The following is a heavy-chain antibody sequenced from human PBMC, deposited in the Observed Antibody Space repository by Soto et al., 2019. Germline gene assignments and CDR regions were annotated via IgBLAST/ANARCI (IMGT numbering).Heavy chain of an antibody. Sequence: PSETLSLTCTVSGGSISSGDYYWSWIRQPPGKGREWVGYIYYSGSTYYNPSLKSRVTISVDTSKNQFPLKLSPVTAADTAVYYCFLGARYYRDGRCYDDAFDIWGQGKMVTVSS. CDR1: GGSISSGDYY. CDR3: FLGARYYRDGRCYDDAFDI. V-gene: IGHV4-30-4*01. J-gene: IGHJ3*02. CDR2: IYYSGST. D-gene: IGHD2-15*01.